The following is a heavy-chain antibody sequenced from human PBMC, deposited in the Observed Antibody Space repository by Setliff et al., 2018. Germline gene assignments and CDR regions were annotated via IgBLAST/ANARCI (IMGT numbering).Heavy chain of an antibody. Sequence: ASVKVSCKTSGYNFITFGISWVRQAPGQGLEWMGWISPYSEKTNYAEKFQGRVTMTTDTSTTTVYMEVASLRSDDTAVYYCVRGPGPSVVVAMPFDRWGQGTLVTVS. V-gene: IGHV1-18*01. CDR3: VRGPGPSVVVAMPFDR. CDR1: GYNFITFG. D-gene: IGHD5-12*01. J-gene: IGHJ4*02. CDR2: ISPYSEKT.